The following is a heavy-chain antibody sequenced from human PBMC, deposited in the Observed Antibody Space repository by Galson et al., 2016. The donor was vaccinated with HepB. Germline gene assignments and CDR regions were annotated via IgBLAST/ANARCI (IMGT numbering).Heavy chain of an antibody. CDR1: GFNFRNYG. Sequence: SLRLSCAASGFNFRNYGMHWVRQAQGKGLQWVAVISYDGSEEYYADSVKGRFTISRDNPNSAVYLQMNSLRGDDTAVCYCARVGRYSYGSGLSDYWGQGTLVTGSS. CDR2: ISYDGSEE. V-gene: IGHV3-30-3*01. D-gene: IGHD5-18*01. CDR3: ARVGRYSYGSGLSDY. J-gene: IGHJ4*02.